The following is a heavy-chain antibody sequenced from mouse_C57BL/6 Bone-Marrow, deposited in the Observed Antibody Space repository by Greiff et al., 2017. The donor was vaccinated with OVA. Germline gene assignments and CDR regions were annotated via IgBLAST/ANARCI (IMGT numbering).Heavy chain of an antibody. V-gene: IGHV5-2*01. J-gene: IGHJ1*03. D-gene: IGHD2-1*01. CDR1: EYEFPSRD. Sequence: EVQRVESGGGLVQPGESLKLSCESNEYEFPSRDMSWVRKTPEKRLELVAAINSDGGSTYYPDTMERRFIISRDNTKKTLYLQMSSLRSEDTALYYCARNGNYEGWYFDVWGTGTTVTVSS. CDR3: ARNGNYEGWYFDV. CDR2: INSDGGST.